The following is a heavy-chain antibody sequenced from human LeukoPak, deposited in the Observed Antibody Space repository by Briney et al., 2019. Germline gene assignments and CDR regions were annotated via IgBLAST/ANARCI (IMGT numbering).Heavy chain of an antibody. V-gene: IGHV3-23*01. CDR2: ISDSGGIT. Sequence: GGSLRLSCAASGFTFSNFAMSWVRQASGKGLEWVSTISDSGGITDNADSVKGRFTISRDNSKNTLYLQMNSLRAEDTAVYYCARDKGIGDAFDIWGQGTMVTVSS. CDR1: GFTFSNFA. CDR3: ARDKGIGDAFDI. J-gene: IGHJ3*02.